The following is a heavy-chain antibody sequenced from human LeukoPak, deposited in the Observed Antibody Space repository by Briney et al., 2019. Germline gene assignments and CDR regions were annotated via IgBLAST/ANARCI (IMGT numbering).Heavy chain of an antibody. CDR3: AKAANYDILTGYYLDY. Sequence: GGSLRLSCAASGFTFDNYGINWVRQAPGKGLEWVSRIHWNGGRTGYADSVKGRFTISRDNAKNSLYLQMNNLRAEDTAIYYCAKAANYDILTGYYLDYWGQGTLVTVSS. J-gene: IGHJ4*02. D-gene: IGHD3-9*01. CDR2: IHWNGGRT. V-gene: IGHV3-20*04. CDR1: GFTFDNYG.